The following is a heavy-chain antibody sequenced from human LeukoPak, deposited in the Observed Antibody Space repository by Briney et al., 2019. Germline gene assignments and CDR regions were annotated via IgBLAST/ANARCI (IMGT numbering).Heavy chain of an antibody. CDR2: IIPIFGTA. D-gene: IGHD3-3*01. CDR1: GYTFTGYY. CDR3: AREGPSYYDFWSGYPLPTPFDY. Sequence: SVKVSCKASGYTFTGYYMHWVRQAPGQGLEWMGGIIPIFGTANYAQKFQGRVTITADESTSTAYMELSSLRSEDTAVYYCAREGPSYYDFWSGYPLPTPFDYWGQGTLVTVSS. V-gene: IGHV1-69*13. J-gene: IGHJ4*02.